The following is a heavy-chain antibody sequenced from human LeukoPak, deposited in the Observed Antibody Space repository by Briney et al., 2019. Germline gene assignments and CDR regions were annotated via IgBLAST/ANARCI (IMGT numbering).Heavy chain of an antibody. D-gene: IGHD1-26*01. J-gene: IGHJ3*02. CDR1: GFTFSSYS. V-gene: IGHV3-48*04. CDR3: ARGGSYYLGAFDI. Sequence: GGSLRLSCAASGFTFSSYSMNWVRQAPGKGLEWVSYISSSGSTIYYADSVKGRFTISRDNAKNSLYLQMNSLRAEDTAVYYCARGGSYYLGAFDIWGQGTMVTVSS. CDR2: ISSSGSTI.